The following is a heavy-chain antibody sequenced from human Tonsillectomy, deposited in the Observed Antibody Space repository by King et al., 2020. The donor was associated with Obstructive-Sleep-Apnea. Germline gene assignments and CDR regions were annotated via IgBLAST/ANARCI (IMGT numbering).Heavy chain of an antibody. D-gene: IGHD2-2*01. J-gene: IGHJ5*02. Sequence: VQLVESGGGLVQPGGSLRLSCSASGFTFSSYAMHWVRQAPGKGLEYVSAISSNGGSTYYADSVKGRFTISRDNSKNTLYLQMSSLRAEDTAVYYCVKDRDIVVVFEGFDPWGQGTLVTVSS. CDR2: ISSNGGST. V-gene: IGHV3-64D*09. CDR3: VKDRDIVVVFEGFDP. CDR1: GFTFSSYA.